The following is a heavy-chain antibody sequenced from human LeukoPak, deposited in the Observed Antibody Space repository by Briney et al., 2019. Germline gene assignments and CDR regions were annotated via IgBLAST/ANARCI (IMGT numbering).Heavy chain of an antibody. V-gene: IGHV4-39*07. Sequence: KPSVTLSLTCTVSGVSISSSSYYWGWLRQPPGKGLEWIGSIYYSGSIYYNPSLKSRVTISVDTSKNQFSLKLSSVTAADTAVYYCAREVAQGTMDRGVIINYYYYMDVWGKGTTVTISS. CDR2: IYYSGSI. CDR1: GVSISSSSYY. J-gene: IGHJ6*03. D-gene: IGHD3-10*01. CDR3: AREVAQGTMDRGVIINYYYYMDV.